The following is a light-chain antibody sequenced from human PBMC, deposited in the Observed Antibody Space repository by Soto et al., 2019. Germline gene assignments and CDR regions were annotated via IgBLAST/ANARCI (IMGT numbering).Light chain of an antibody. CDR3: QQNDTYWT. V-gene: IGKV1-5*03. CDR1: QSINNW. J-gene: IGKJ1*01. CDR2: NAS. Sequence: DIQMTQSPSTLSASVGDRVTITCRASQSINNWLAWYQQKPGKAPKLLIYNASNLDIRVTSRVSGSGSGSEFTLTIRSPEPDEVATYYLQQNDTYWTFGQGTKVEIK.